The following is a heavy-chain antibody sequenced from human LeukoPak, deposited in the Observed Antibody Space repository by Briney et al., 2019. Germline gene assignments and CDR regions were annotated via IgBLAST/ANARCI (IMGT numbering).Heavy chain of an antibody. V-gene: IGHV3-72*01. CDR3: TSDTYYYDSTGLGHWFDP. Sequence: GGSLRLSCAASGFTFSDHYIDWVRQAPGKGLEWVGRSRDKGNSYTTAYAASVRGRFTISRDDSKNSLYLQMNSLKIEDTAVYYCTSDTYYYDSTGLGHWFDPWGQGTLVTVSS. J-gene: IGHJ5*02. D-gene: IGHD3-22*01. CDR1: GFTFSDHY. CDR2: SRDKGNSYTT.